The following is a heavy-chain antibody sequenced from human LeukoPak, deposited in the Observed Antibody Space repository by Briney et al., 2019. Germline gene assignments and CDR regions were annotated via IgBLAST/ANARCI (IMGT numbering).Heavy chain of an antibody. J-gene: IGHJ6*03. CDR3: ASVFHYYDSSGFTPGGYYYYYMDV. CDR1: GFTFSSYS. V-gene: IGHV3-21*01. D-gene: IGHD3-22*01. Sequence: GGSLRLSCAASGFTFSSYSMNWVRQAPGKGLEWVSAISSSSSEIYYADSVKGRFTISRDNAKNSLYLQMNSLRAEDTAVYYCASVFHYYDSSGFTPGGYYYYYMDVWGKGTTVTVSS. CDR2: ISSSSSEI.